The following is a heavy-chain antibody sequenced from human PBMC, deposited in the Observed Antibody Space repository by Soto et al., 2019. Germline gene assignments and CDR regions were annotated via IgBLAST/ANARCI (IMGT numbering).Heavy chain of an antibody. CDR1: GGSFSGYY. D-gene: IGHD3-10*01. Sequence: QVQLQQWGAGLLKPSETLSLTCAVYGGSFSGYYWSWIRQPPGTGLEWIGEINHSGSTNYNPSLKTRVTISVDTSKNQFSLKLSSVTAADTAVYYCARGGVVRGVIRCDPWGQGTLVTVSS. CDR3: ARGGVVRGVIRCDP. CDR2: INHSGST. J-gene: IGHJ5*02. V-gene: IGHV4-34*01.